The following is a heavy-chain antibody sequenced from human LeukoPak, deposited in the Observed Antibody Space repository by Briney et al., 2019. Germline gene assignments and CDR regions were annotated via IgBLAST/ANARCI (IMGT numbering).Heavy chain of an antibody. CDR2: IKSKTDGETT. CDR3: TTAPSGYAYMNGWHLDY. CDR1: GFTFNYAW. J-gene: IGHJ4*02. D-gene: IGHD5-18*01. Sequence: NPGGSLRLSCAASGFTFNYAWMSWVRQAPGKGLEWVGRIKSKTDGETTDYAAPVKGRFTISRGDSKNTLYLQMNSLKTEDTALYYCTTAPSGYAYMNGWHLDYWGQGALVTVSS. V-gene: IGHV3-15*01.